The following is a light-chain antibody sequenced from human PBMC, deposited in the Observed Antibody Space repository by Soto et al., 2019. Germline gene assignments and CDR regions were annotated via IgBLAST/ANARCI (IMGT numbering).Light chain of an antibody. J-gene: IGKJ2*01. V-gene: IGKV1-9*01. CDR3: QHLHSYPHT. CDR1: QGISSY. Sequence: DIQLTQSPSFLSASVGDRVTITCRASQGISSYLAWYQQKPGKAPNLMIYAASTLQGGVPSRFSGFRFGTAFNLTVSSLQREGSATYHCQHLHSYPHTFGQWTKLEIK. CDR2: AAS.